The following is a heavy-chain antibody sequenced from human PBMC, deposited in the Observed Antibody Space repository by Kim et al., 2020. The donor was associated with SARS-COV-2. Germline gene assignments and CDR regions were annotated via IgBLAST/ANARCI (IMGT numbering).Heavy chain of an antibody. V-gene: IGHV3-30*04. D-gene: IGHD2-15*01. CDR1: GFTFSSYA. CDR3: ARGRNHKRYCSGGSCHLQH. CDR2: ISYDGSNK. J-gene: IGHJ1*01. Sequence: GGSLRLSCAASGFTFSSYAMHWVRQAPGKGLEWVAVISYDGSNKYYADSVKGRFTISRDNSKNTLYLQMNSLRAEDTAVYYCARGRNHKRYCSGGSCHLQHWGQGTLVTVSS.